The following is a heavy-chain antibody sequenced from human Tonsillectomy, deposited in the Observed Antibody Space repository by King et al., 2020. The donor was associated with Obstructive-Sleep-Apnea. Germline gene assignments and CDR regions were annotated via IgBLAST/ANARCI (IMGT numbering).Heavy chain of an antibody. J-gene: IGHJ6*02. CDR1: GFIFGGCA. Sequence: VQLVESGGGLVQPGRSLRLSCTASGFIFGGCAMSWFRQAPGKGVEWVGFIRSKAFGGTTEYAASGGGRFTNSRDGYKSNAYLEMNSLKTEDTAVYYCTRVKRAVAAIWFVRYYGMDVWGQGTTVTVSS. V-gene: IGHV3-49*01. CDR2: IRSKAFGGTT. CDR3: TRVKRAVAAIWFVRYYGMDV. D-gene: IGHD6-19*01.